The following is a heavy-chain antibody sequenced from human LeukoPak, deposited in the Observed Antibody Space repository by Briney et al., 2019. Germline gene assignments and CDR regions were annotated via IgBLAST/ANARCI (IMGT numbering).Heavy chain of an antibody. J-gene: IGHJ4*02. CDR3: ARGPSKDFDY. CDR2: ISSSSSYI. V-gene: IGHV3-21*01. D-gene: IGHD4-11*01. CDR1: GFTFSSYA. Sequence: PGGSLRLSCAASGFTFSSYAMSWVRQAPGKGLEWVSSISSSSSYIYYADSVKGRFTISRDNAKNSLYLQMNSLRAEDTAVYYCARGPSKDFDYWGQGTLVTVSS.